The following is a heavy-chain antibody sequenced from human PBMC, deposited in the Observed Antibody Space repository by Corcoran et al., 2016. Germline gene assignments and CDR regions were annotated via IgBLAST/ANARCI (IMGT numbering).Heavy chain of an antibody. D-gene: IGHD3-3*01. CDR1: GFTFSNAW. Sequence: EVQLVESGGGLVKPGGSLRLSCAASGFTFSNAWMNWVRQAPGKGLEWVGRIKSKTDGGTTDYAAPVKGRFTISRDDSKNTLYLQMNSLKTEATAVYYCTTARDYDFWSGYYGSPHFDYWGQGTLVTVSS. CDR2: IKSKTDGGTT. CDR3: TTARDYDFWSGYYGSPHFDY. J-gene: IGHJ4*02. V-gene: IGHV3-15*07.